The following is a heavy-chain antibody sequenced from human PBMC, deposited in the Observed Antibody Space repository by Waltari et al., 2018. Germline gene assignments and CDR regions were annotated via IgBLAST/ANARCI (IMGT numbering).Heavy chain of an antibody. D-gene: IGHD3-3*01. V-gene: IGHV4-59*01. CDR2: IYYSGST. CDR1: GGSISSYY. J-gene: IGHJ4*02. CDR3: ARSGPGVVIPFDY. Sequence: QVQLQESGPGLVKPSETLSLTCTVSGGSISSYYWSWLRQPPGKGLEWIGYIYYSGSTNYNPSLKSRVTISVDTSKNQFSLKLSSVTAADTAVYYCARSGPGVVIPFDYWGQGTLVTVSS.